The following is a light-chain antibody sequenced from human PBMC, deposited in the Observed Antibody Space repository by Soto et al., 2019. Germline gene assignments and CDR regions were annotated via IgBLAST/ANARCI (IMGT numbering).Light chain of an antibody. V-gene: IGLV3-21*02. CDR2: DDS. Sequence: SYELTQPPSVSVAPGQTATLTCGGDKIGTKGVHWYQQKPGQAPVVVVYDDSDRPSGIPERFSGSGSGNTATLTITRVEAGDEADYYCQVWDRTATVVFGGGTKLPVL. CDR1: KIGTKG. J-gene: IGLJ2*01. CDR3: QVWDRTATVV.